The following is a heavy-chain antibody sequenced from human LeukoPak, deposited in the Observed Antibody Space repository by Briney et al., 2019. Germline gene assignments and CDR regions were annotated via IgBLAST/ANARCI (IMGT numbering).Heavy chain of an antibody. CDR1: GGTYCSYA. Sequence: ASVKVSCTASGGTYCSYAISWVRQAHGQRLEWTGGIIPIFGTANYAQKFQGRVTITADESTSTAYMELSSLRSEDTAVYYCARAQGRITIFGVVPPGWFDPWGQGTLVTVSS. CDR2: IIPIFGTA. D-gene: IGHD3-3*01. V-gene: IGHV1-69*01. J-gene: IGHJ5*02. CDR3: ARAQGRITIFGVVPPGWFDP.